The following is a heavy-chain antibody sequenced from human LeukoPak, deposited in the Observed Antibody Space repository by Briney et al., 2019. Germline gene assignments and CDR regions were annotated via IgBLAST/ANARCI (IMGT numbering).Heavy chain of an antibody. CDR2: ISGSGGST. D-gene: IGHD5-12*01. CDR1: GFTFSSYA. Sequence: GGSLRLSCAASGFTFSSYAMSWVRQPPGKGLEWVWAISGSGGSTYYADSVKGRFTISRDNSKNTLYLQMNSLRAEDTAVYYCAKDLVATMRGDFDYWGQGTLVTVSS. J-gene: IGHJ4*02. V-gene: IGHV3-23*01. CDR3: AKDLVATMRGDFDY.